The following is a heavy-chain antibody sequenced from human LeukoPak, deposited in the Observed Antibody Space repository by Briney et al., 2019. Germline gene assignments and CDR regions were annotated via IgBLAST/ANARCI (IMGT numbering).Heavy chain of an antibody. CDR1: GGSISSSSYY. CDR3: ARVEAWEPSAGIVGATTADDAFDI. CDR2: IYYSGST. V-gene: IGHV4-39*07. Sequence: SETLSLTCTVSGGSISSSSYYWGWIRQPPGKGLEWIGSIYYSGSTYYNPSLKSRVTISVDTSKNQFSLKLSSVTAADTAVYYCARVEAWEPSAGIVGATTADDAFDIWGQGTMVTVSS. D-gene: IGHD1-26*01. J-gene: IGHJ3*02.